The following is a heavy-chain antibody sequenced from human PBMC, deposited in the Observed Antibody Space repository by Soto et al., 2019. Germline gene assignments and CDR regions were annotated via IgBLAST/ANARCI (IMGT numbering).Heavy chain of an antibody. Sequence: QVQLVQSGAEVKKPGSSVKVSCKASGGSFRSYAVNWVRQAPGQGLECLGGIILIFGTPNYAQKFHGRVSITADESTSTVYMDLISLTSEDTAVYYCAYSANHRYFFDSWGQGTLVTVSS. D-gene: IGHD5-18*01. J-gene: IGHJ5*01. CDR1: GGSFRSYA. CDR2: IILIFGTP. V-gene: IGHV1-69*12. CDR3: AYSANHRYFFDS.